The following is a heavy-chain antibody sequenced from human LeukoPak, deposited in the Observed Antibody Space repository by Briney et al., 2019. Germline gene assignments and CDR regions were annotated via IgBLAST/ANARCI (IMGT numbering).Heavy chain of an antibody. CDR1: GFTFSNAR. Sequence: KPGGSLRLSCAASGFTFSNARMNWVRQAPGKGLEWVGRIKTKTDDGPTDYSAPVKARFTISRDDSKTTLYLQMNGLKTEDTAIYYCTTYVGATAYWGQGTLVTVSS. CDR2: IKTKTDDGPT. CDR3: TTYVGATAY. J-gene: IGHJ4*02. V-gene: IGHV3-15*01. D-gene: IGHD1-26*01.